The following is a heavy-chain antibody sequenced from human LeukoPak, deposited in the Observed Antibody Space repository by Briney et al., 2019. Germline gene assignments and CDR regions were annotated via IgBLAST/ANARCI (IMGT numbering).Heavy chain of an antibody. D-gene: IGHD3-16*02. V-gene: IGHV1-46*01. J-gene: IGHJ4*02. Sequence: ASVTVSCKASGYTFTSYYMHWVRQAPGQGLEWMGIINPSGGSTSYAQKFQGRVTMTRDTSTSTVYMELSSLRSEDTAVYYCAREANYDYVWGSYRFFDYWGQGTLVTVSS. CDR1: GYTFTSYY. CDR3: AREANYDYVWGSYRFFDY. CDR2: INPSGGST.